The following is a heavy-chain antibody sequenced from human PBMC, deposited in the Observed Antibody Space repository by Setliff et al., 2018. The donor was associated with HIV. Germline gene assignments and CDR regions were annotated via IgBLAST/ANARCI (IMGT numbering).Heavy chain of an antibody. D-gene: IGHD3-16*01. J-gene: IGHJ6*02. V-gene: IGHV4-39*02. CDR3: ARDWAAPYYYGMDV. CDR2: IYCSGST. Sequence: SSETLSLTCTVSGGSISSSSYYWGWIRQPPGKGLEWIGSIYCSGSTYYNPSLKSRVTISVDTSKNQFSLKLSSVTAADTAVYYCARDWAAPYYYGMDVWGPGTTVTVSS. CDR1: GGSISSSSYY.